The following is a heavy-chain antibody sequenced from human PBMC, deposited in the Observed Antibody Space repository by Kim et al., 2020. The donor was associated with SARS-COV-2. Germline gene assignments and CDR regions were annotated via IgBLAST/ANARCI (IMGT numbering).Heavy chain of an antibody. CDR3: AREGGKGSGDY. CDR2: T. Sequence: TNYAQKLQGRVTMTTDTSTSTAYMELRSLRCDDTAVYYCAREGGKGSGDYWGQGTLVTVSS. J-gene: IGHJ4*02. V-gene: IGHV1-18*01. D-gene: IGHD3-16*01.